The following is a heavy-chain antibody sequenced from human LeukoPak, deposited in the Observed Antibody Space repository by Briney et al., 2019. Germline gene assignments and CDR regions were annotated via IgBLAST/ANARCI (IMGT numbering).Heavy chain of an antibody. CDR3: AKDMFRDRCSSTSCTTQMGAEKGSENGFDY. Sequence: GGSLRLSCAASGFTFDDYAMHWVRQAPGKGLECVCLISGDGGSTYYADSVKGRFTISRDNSKNSLYLQMNSLRTEDTALYYCAKDMFRDRCSSTSCTTQMGAEKGSENGFDYWGQGTLVTVSS. D-gene: IGHD2-2*01. CDR2: ISGDGGST. V-gene: IGHV3-43*02. CDR1: GFTFDDYA. J-gene: IGHJ4*02.